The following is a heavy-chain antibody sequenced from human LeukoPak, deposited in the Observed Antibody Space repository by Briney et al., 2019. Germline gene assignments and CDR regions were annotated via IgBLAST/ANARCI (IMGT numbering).Heavy chain of an antibody. CDR2: INTDGSST. Sequence: PGGSLRLSCAASGFNFNAAWMSWVRQAPGKGLVWVSRINTDGSSTSYADSVKGRFTISRDNAKNTLYLQMNSLRAEDTAVYYCARGDYRNDLAAEIDYWGQGTLVTVSS. V-gene: IGHV3-74*01. CDR1: GFNFNAAW. CDR3: ARGDYRNDLAAEIDY. D-gene: IGHD4-11*01. J-gene: IGHJ4*02.